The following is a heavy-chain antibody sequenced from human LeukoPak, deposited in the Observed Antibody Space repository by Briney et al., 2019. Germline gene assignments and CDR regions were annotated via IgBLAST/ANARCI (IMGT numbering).Heavy chain of an antibody. Sequence: PSETLSLTCTVSGGSISSYYWSWIRQPPGKGLEWIGYIYYSGSTNYNPSLKSRVTISVDTSKNQFSLKLGSVTAADTAVYYCARAGIAAAVRFDPWGQGTLVTVSS. CDR1: GGSISSYY. D-gene: IGHD6-13*01. CDR3: ARAGIAAAVRFDP. V-gene: IGHV4-59*01. CDR2: IYYSGST. J-gene: IGHJ5*02.